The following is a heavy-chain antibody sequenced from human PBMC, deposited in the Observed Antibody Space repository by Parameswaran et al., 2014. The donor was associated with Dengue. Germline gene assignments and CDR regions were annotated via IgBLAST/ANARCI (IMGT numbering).Heavy chain of an antibody. V-gene: IGHV1-18*01. D-gene: IGHD2-21*01. Sequence: SWVRQAPGQGLEWMGWISGDNRNTNYAQKFQDRVTMTTDTSTSTAYMEARSLRSDDTAVYYCARGPRGDFDYYYGMDVWGQGTTVTVSS. J-gene: IGHJ6*01. CDR2: ISGDNRNT. CDR3: ARGPRGDFDYYYGMDV.